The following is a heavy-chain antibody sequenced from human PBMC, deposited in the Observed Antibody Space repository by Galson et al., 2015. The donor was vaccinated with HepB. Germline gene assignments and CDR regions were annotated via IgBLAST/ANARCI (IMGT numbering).Heavy chain of an antibody. J-gene: IGHJ4*02. V-gene: IGHV1-69*13. CDR1: GGTFSSYA. CDR3: VRDLHDSSGYSPGVY. D-gene: IGHD3-22*01. CDR2: IIPIFGTA. Sequence: SVKVSCKASGGTFSSYAISWVRQAPGQGLEWMGGIIPIFGTANYAQKFQGRVTITADESTSTAYMELSSLRSEDTAVYYCVRDLHDSSGYSPGVYWGQGTLVTVSS.